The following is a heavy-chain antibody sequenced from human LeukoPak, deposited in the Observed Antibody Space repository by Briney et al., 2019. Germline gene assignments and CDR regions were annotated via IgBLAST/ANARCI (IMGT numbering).Heavy chain of an antibody. CDR1: GYSFTSYW. V-gene: IGHV5-51*01. Sequence: GESLQISCKGSGYSFTSYWIAWVRQMPGKGLEWMGIIYPGDSDARYSPSFQGQVTISADKSISTAYLQWSSLKASDTAMYYCATPYGSGYYYYYGMDVWGQGTTVTVSS. D-gene: IGHD3-10*01. CDR3: ATPYGSGYYYYYGMDV. CDR2: IYPGDSDA. J-gene: IGHJ6*02.